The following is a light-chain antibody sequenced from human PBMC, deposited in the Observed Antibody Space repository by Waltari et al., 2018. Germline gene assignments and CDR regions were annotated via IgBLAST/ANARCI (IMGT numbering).Light chain of an antibody. J-gene: IGLJ3*02. CDR2: VNSDDSH. CDR3: QTGGHGTWV. Sequence: ASVKLTCTLSSGHSSNVIAWLQQQPEKGPRYLMKVNSDDSHSKGDEIPDRFSGSSSGAERYLTISSLQSEDEADYYCQTGGHGTWVFGGGTKLTVL. V-gene: IGLV4-69*01. CDR1: SGHSSNV.